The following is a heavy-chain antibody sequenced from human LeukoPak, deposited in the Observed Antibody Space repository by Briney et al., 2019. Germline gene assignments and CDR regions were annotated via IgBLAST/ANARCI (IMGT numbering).Heavy chain of an antibody. CDR1: GGSISSSSYY. CDR3: ARLLQGAYYYDGSGYTTWYYFDY. J-gene: IGHJ4*02. CDR2: IYHSGST. D-gene: IGHD3-22*01. Sequence: SETLSLTCTVSGGSISSSSYYWGWIRQPPGKGLEWIGSIYHSGSTYYNPSLKSQVTISVDTSKNQFSLRLSSVTAADTAVYYCARLLQGAYYYDGSGYTTWYYFDYWGQGTLVTVSS. V-gene: IGHV4-39*01.